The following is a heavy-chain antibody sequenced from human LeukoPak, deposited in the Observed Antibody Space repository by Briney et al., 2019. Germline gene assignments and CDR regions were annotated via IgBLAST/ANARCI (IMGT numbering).Heavy chain of an antibody. J-gene: IGHJ5*02. CDR1: GYTFTSYY. CDR2: INPSGGST. Sequence: GASVKVSCKASGYTFTSYYMHWVRQAPGQGLEWMGIINPSGGSTSYAQKFQGRVTMTRDMSTSTVYMELSSLRSEDTAVYYCARDIGDRIAAFDPWGQGTLVTVSS. D-gene: IGHD6-13*01. CDR3: ARDIGDRIAAFDP. V-gene: IGHV1-46*01.